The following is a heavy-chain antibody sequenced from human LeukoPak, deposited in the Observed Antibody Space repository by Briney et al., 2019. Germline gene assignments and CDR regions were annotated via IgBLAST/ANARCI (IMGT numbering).Heavy chain of an antibody. Sequence: ASVKVSCKAFGYTFTNYWIQWVRQALGQGLEWVSLINANDGSTTYTPKFQGRVTMTRDTSTSTVYMDLSSLTSEDTAFYYCARAPRNSSTMLDYWGQGTVVTVTS. CDR1: GYTFTNYW. CDR3: ARAPRNSSTMLDY. V-gene: IGHV1-46*01. D-gene: IGHD6-13*01. CDR2: INANDGST. J-gene: IGHJ4*02.